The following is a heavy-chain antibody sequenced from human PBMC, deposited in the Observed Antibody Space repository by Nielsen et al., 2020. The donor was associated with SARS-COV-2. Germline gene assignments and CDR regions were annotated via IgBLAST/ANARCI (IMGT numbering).Heavy chain of an antibody. J-gene: IGHJ6*02. V-gene: IGHV3-30-3*01. CDR3: ASIQTWFGELSRYYYGMDV. Sequence: GESLKISCAASGFTFSSYAMHWVRQAPGKGLEWVAVISYDGSNKYYADSVKGRFTISRDNSKNTLYLQMNSLRAEDTAVYYCASIQTWFGELSRYYYGMDVWGQGTTVTVSS. CDR2: ISYDGSNK. D-gene: IGHD3-10*01. CDR1: GFTFSSYA.